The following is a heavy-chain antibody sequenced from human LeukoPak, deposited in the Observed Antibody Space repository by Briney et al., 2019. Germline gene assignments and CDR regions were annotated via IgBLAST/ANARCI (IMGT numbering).Heavy chain of an antibody. J-gene: IGHJ6*03. V-gene: IGHV4-59*01. CDR1: GGSISSYY. CDR2: IYYSGST. Sequence: PSETLSLTCTVSGGSISSYYWSWTRQPPGKGLEWIGYIYYSGSTNYNPSLKSRVTISVDTSKNQFSLKLSSVTAADTAVYYCARIVCGEPYYHYYYMDVWGKGTTVTISS. D-gene: IGHD2-8*01. CDR3: ARIVCGEPYYHYYYMDV.